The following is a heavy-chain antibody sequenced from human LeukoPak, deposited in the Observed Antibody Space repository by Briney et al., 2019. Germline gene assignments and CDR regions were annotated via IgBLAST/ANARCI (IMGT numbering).Heavy chain of an antibody. D-gene: IGHD6-13*01. CDR1: GFTFSSYA. CDR3: ARDPIAAAGLYYYYGMDV. Sequence: PGGSQRLSCAASGFTFSSYAMHWVRQAPGKGLEWVAVISYDGSNKYYADSVKGRFTIFRDNSKNTLYLQMNSLRAEDTAVYYCARDPIAAAGLYYYYGMDVWGQGTTVTVSS. J-gene: IGHJ6*02. CDR2: ISYDGSNK. V-gene: IGHV3-30-3*01.